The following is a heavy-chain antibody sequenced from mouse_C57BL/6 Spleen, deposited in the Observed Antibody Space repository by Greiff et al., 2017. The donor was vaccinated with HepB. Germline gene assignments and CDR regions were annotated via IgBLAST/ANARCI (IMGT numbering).Heavy chain of an antibody. CDR3: ARLYSLSPYYFDY. CDR1: GYTFTSYW. J-gene: IGHJ2*01. V-gene: IGHV1-59*01. Sequence: VQLQQPGAELVRPGTSVKLSCKASGYTFTSYWMHWVKQRPGQGLEWIGVIDPSDSYTNYNQKFKGKATLTVDTSSSTAYMQLSSLTSEDSAVYYCARLYSLSPYYFDYWGQGTTLTVSS. D-gene: IGHD2-12*01. CDR2: IDPSDSYT.